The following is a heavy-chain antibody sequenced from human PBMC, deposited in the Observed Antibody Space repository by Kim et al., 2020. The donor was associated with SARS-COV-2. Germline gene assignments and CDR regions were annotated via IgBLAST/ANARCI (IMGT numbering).Heavy chain of an antibody. J-gene: IGHJ4*02. CDR2: ISGSGAGT. Sequence: PGGSLRLSCAASGFTFSSYAMTWVRQAPGKGLEWVSDISGSGAGTYYADSVKGRFTISRDNSKNTVSLQMNSLRVEDTAAYYCAKGEGYRHGYSFDYWGQ. V-gene: IGHV3-23*01. CDR3: AKGEGYRHGYSFDY. D-gene: IGHD5-18*01. CDR1: GFTFSSYA.